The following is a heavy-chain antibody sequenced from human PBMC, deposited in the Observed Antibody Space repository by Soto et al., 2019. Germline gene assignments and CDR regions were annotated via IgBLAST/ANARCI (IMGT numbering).Heavy chain of an antibody. CDR1: GGSVSSSSYQ. J-gene: IGHJ3*02. V-gene: IGHV4-39*02. Sequence: QLQLQESGPGLVKPSETVSLTCTVSGGSVSSSSYQWGWIRQPPGKGLEWIGSIYYSGSTYHNPALTSRVTTSVDTSKNQFSLKLSSVTAADTAVYYCAREWFAFDIWGQGAMVTVSS. CDR2: IYYSGST. D-gene: IGHD3-10*01. CDR3: AREWFAFDI.